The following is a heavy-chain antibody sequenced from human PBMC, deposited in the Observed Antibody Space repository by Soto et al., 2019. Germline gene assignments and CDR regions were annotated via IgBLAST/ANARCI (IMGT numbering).Heavy chain of an antibody. Sequence: HPGGSLRLSCAASGFTFSSYSMNWVRQAPGKGLEWVSAIGTAGDTYYPGSVKGRFTISRENAKNSSYLQMNSLRAGDTAVYYCARSEATVTTFGMDVWGQGTAVTVSS. V-gene: IGHV3-13*01. CDR1: GFTFSSYS. J-gene: IGHJ6*02. CDR3: ARSEATVTTFGMDV. D-gene: IGHD4-17*01. CDR2: IGTAGDT.